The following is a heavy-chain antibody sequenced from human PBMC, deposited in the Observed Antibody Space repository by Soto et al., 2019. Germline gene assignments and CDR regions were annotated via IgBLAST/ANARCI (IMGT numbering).Heavy chain of an antibody. CDR1: GGSISSGGYY. D-gene: IGHD3-16*01. Sequence: QVQLQESGPGLVKPSETLSLTSTVSGGSISSGGYYWSWIRQHPGQGLEWIRYIYYSGSTYYSPSLKCRVTRSVDTSMHPFSLELSSVTLAARAVYYCARVWGGVCPDGRDVWGQGTTATVSS. J-gene: IGHJ6*02. CDR2: IYYSGST. CDR3: ARVWGGVCPDGRDV. V-gene: IGHV4-31*03.